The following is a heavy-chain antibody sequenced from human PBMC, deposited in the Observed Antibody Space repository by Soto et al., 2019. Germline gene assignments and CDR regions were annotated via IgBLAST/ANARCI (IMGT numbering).Heavy chain of an antibody. CDR2: ISFDESNR. V-gene: IGHV3-30-3*01. D-gene: IGHD6-19*01. CDR1: GFTFSSYG. J-gene: IGHJ2*01. Sequence: QVQLVESGGGVVQPGRSLRLSCAASGFTFSSYGMHWVRQAPGKGLEWVAVISFDESNRYYADSVKGRFTISRDNSKNTLYVHMNSLRTEDTAVYFCARDAQWLVQDWYFDLWGRGTLVTVS. CDR3: ARDAQWLVQDWYFDL.